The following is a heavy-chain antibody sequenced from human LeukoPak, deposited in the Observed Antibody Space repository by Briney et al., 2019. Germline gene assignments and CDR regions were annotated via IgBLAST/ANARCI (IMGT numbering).Heavy chain of an antibody. CDR3: VRDGANWEEPNDAFDT. D-gene: IGHD1-26*01. CDR2: LYTTGTT. CDR1: GASITSCY. J-gene: IGHJ3*02. V-gene: IGHV4-4*07. Sequence: SETLSLTCAVSGASITSCYWSWVRQSAGKGLEWIGRLYTTGTTNYNPSLKSRVTMSGDSSKNQLSLTLTSVTTADTAVYYCVRDGANWEEPNDAFDTWGQGT.